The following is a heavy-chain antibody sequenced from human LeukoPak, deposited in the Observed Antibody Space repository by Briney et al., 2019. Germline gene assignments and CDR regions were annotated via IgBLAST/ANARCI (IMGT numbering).Heavy chain of an antibody. J-gene: IGHJ4*02. CDR1: GGTFSSYA. CDR3: ARVADSYGPSALDY. D-gene: IGHD5-18*01. CDR2: IIPIFGTA. V-gene: IGHV1-69*06. Sequence: ASVKVSCKASGGTFSSYAISWVRQAPGQGLEWMGGIIPIFGTANYAQKFQGRVTITADKSTSTAYMELSGLRSEDTAVYYCARVADSYGPSALDYWGQGTPVTVSS.